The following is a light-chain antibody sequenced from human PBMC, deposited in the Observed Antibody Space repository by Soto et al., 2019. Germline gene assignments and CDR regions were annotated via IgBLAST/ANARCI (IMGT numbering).Light chain of an antibody. CDR2: VTS. Sequence: EIVLTQSTGTLSLSPGERATLSCRASQSVSSSYLAWYQQKPGQAPRLLIYVTSTRATGIPDRFSGSGSGTDFTLTISRLEPEDFAVYYCQQYDSALYTFGQGTKLEIK. J-gene: IGKJ2*01. CDR1: QSVSSSY. V-gene: IGKV3-20*01. CDR3: QQYDSALYT.